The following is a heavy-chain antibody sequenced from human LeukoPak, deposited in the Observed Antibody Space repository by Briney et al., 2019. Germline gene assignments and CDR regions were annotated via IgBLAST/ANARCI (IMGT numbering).Heavy chain of an antibody. CDR1: GFTFDDYG. CDR2: INWNGGST. CDR3: ARVNYCSSTSCLNLRGAFDY. Sequence: GGSLRLSCAASGFTFDDYGMSWVRQAPGKGLEWVSGINWNGGSTGYADSVKGRFTISRDNAKNSLYLQMNSLRAEDTALYHCARVNYCSSTSCLNLRGAFDYWGQGTLATVSS. V-gene: IGHV3-20*01. D-gene: IGHD2-2*01. J-gene: IGHJ4*02.